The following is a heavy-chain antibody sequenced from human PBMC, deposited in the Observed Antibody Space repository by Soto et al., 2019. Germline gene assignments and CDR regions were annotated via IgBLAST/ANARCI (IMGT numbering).Heavy chain of an antibody. J-gene: IGHJ4*02. D-gene: IGHD2-2*01. Sequence: ASVKVSCKVSGYSLSDLSIHWVRQAPGEGLEWMGGLDAEDGEAIYAQKLQGRGTMTEDTSTDTAYMELSSLTSEDTAMYYCATLPRTLERTPAAIWSFDSWGQGTLVTVYS. CDR1: GYSLSDLS. V-gene: IGHV1-24*01. CDR3: ATLPRTLERTPAAIWSFDS. CDR2: LDAEDGEA.